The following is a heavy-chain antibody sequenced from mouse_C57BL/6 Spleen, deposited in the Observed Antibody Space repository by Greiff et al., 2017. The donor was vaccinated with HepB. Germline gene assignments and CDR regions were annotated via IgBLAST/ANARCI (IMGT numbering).Heavy chain of an antibody. V-gene: IGHV1-42*01. D-gene: IGHD2-3*01. CDR2: INPSTGGT. CDR1: GYSFTGYY. CDR3: ARSLIYDGDSWYFDV. Sequence: EVQLQQSGPELVKPGASVKISCKASGYSFTGYYMNWVKQSPEKSLEWIGEINPSTGGTTYNQKFKAKATLTVDKSSSTAYMQLKSLTSEDSAVYYCARSLIYDGDSWYFDVWGTGTTVTVSS. J-gene: IGHJ1*03.